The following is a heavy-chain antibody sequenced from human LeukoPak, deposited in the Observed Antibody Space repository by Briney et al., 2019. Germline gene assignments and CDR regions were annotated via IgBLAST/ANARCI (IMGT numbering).Heavy chain of an antibody. CDR2: IYYSGST. J-gene: IGHJ3*02. CDR3: ARHSFGLYYDSSGLDI. V-gene: IGHV4-39*01. D-gene: IGHD3-22*01. CDR1: GGSISSSRYS. Sequence: SETLSLTCTVSGGSISSSRYSWGWIRQPPGKGLEWIGSIYYSGSTYYNPSLKSRVTISVDTSKNQFSLKLSSVTAADTAVYYCARHSFGLYYDSSGLDIWGQGTMVTVSS.